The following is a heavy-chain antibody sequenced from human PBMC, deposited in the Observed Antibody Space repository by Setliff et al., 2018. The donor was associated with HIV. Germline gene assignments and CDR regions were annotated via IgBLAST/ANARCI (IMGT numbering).Heavy chain of an antibody. Sequence: GSLRLSCAASRFDFNNYWMCWVRQAPGKGLEWVANIGQDGSEKNYVDSVKGRFTISRDNAKNSMDLQMNSLRAEDTAVYYCAREALSRDGYSYFDYWGQGTLVTVSS. CDR3: AREALSRDGYSYFDY. CDR1: RFDFNNYW. D-gene: IGHD5-12*01. J-gene: IGHJ4*02. V-gene: IGHV3-7*01. CDR2: IGQDGSEK.